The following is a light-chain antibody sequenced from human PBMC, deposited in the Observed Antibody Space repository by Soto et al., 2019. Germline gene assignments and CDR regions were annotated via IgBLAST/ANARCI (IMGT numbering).Light chain of an antibody. CDR3: NSHTSTNTRV. CDR1: SNDVGNYNY. V-gene: IGLV2-14*01. J-gene: IGLJ1*01. Sequence: QAVLTQAAAVSGAPGQSITLCCTCTSNDVGNYNYVSCYQQYPGQAPRLLIYEVNNRPSGISDRFSGSKSGNTASLTISGLQADDAAAYYCNSHTSTNTRVFGTGTKVTVL. CDR2: EVN.